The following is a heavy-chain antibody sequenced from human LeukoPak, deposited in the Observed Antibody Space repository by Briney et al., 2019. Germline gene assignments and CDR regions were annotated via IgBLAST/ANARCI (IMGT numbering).Heavy chain of an antibody. CDR3: ARGSRSLATVTTVYYFDY. D-gene: IGHD4-11*01. V-gene: IGHV3-23*01. CDR1: GFAFGSEA. J-gene: IGHJ4*02. Sequence: GGSLRLSCAVSGFAFGSEAMSWVRQSPARGLEWVASISPGGGTTYYADYVKGRFTISRDNSKNTLYLQMNSLRAEDTAVYYCARGSRSLATVTTVYYFDYWGQGTLVTVSS. CDR2: ISPGGGTT.